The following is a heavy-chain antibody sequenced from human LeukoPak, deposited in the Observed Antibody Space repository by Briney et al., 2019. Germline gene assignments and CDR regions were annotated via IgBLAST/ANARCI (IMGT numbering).Heavy chain of an antibody. Sequence: GGSLRLSCAASGFTVSAYAMAWVRQAPGKGLEWVSTIYDDNTYYADSVKSRFAISTDNSKNTPYLQMNSLRVEDTAVYFCAARKVRGVWFYLDYWGQGTLVTVSS. CDR3: AARKVRGVWFYLDY. CDR2: IYDDNT. J-gene: IGHJ4*02. CDR1: GFTVSAYA. D-gene: IGHD3-10*01. V-gene: IGHV3-23*01.